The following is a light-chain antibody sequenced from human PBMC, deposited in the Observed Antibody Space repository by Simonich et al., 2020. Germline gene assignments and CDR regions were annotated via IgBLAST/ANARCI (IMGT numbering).Light chain of an antibody. Sequence: SYELTQPPSVSVSPGQTASITCSGDKLGYKYACWYQQKPGQSPVLVIYQDSKRPSGIPERFSGSNYGNTASLTISGTQAMDEADYYCQAWDSSTVVFGGGTKLTVL. CDR2: QDS. CDR3: QAWDSSTVV. J-gene: IGLJ2*01. V-gene: IGLV3-1*01. CDR1: KLGYKY.